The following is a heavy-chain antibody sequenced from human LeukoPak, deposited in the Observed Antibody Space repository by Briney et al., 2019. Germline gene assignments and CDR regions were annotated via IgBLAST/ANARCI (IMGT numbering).Heavy chain of an antibody. CDR2: IYYSGST. CDR3: ARLRGRAVIAAAGTRAFDI. Sequence: SETLSLTCTVSGGSISSSSYYWGWIRQPPGKGLEWIGSIYYSGSTYYNPSLKSRVTISVDTSKNQFSLKLSSVTAADTAVYYCARLRGRAVIAAAGTRAFDIWGQGTMVTVSS. V-gene: IGHV4-39*01. D-gene: IGHD6-13*01. J-gene: IGHJ3*02. CDR1: GGSISSSSYY.